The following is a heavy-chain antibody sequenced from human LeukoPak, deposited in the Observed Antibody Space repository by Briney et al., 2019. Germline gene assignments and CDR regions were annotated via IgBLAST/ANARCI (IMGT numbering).Heavy chain of an antibody. J-gene: IGHJ4*02. D-gene: IGHD1-1*01. CDR2: IYYSGST. Sequence: SETLSLTCTVSGGSISSYYWSWIRQPPGKGLEWIGYIYYSGSTNYNPSLKSRVTISVDTSKNQFSLKLSSVTAADTAVYYCARDIGTVPFDYWGQGTLVTVSS. CDR3: ARDIGTVPFDY. V-gene: IGHV4-59*01. CDR1: GGSISSYY.